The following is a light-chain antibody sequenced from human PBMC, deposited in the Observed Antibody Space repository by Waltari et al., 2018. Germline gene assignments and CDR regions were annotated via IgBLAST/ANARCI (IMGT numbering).Light chain of an antibody. CDR3: QRYDNYPPT. CDR1: QSISHW. CDR2: KAS. Sequence: DIQMTQSPSTLSASVGDRVTITCRASQSISHWWAWYQQKPGKAPKLLISKASTLANDVPSRFSGSGSGTEFTLPITNLQPDDFATVYCQRYDNYPPTFGGGTKVEIK. V-gene: IGKV1-5*03. J-gene: IGKJ4*01.